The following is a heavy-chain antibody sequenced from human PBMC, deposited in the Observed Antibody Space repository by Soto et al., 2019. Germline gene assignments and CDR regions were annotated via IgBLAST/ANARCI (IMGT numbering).Heavy chain of an antibody. CDR2: ISSSSTI. CDR1: GFTFSSYS. J-gene: IGHJ3*02. D-gene: IGHD2-15*01. V-gene: IGHV3-48*01. Sequence: GGSLRLSCAASGFTFSSYSMNWVRQAPGKGLEWVSYISSSSTIYYADSVKGRFTISRDNAKNSLYLQMNSLRAEDTAVYYCARGPDIVVVVAATPSDAFDIWGQGTMVTVSS. CDR3: ARGPDIVVVVAATPSDAFDI.